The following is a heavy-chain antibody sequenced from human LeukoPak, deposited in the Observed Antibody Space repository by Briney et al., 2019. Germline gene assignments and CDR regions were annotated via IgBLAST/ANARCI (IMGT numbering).Heavy chain of an antibody. CDR3: AKDSQWLVDHWFDP. Sequence: GGSLRLSCAVSGFTFSSYAMSWVRQAPGKGLEWVSAISGSGGSTYYADSVKGRFTISRDNSKNTLYLQMNSLRAEDTAVYYCAKDSQWLVDHWFDPWGQGTLVTVSS. J-gene: IGHJ5*02. V-gene: IGHV3-23*01. CDR1: GFTFSSYA. D-gene: IGHD6-19*01. CDR2: ISGSGGST.